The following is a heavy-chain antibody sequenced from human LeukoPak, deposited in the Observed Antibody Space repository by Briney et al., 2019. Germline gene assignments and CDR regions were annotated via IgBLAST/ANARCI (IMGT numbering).Heavy chain of an antibody. CDR3: ARAGFCGGNSLGTKSSTVFDY. J-gene: IGHJ4*02. CDR2: ISSSSSYI. Sequence: GGSLRLSCAASGFTFSSYSMNWVRQAPGKGLEWVSSISSSSSYIYYADSVKGRFTISRDNAKNSLYLQMNSLRAEDTAVYYCARAGFCGGNSLGTKSSTVFDYWGQGTLVTVS. CDR1: GFTFSSYS. V-gene: IGHV3-21*01. D-gene: IGHD4-23*01.